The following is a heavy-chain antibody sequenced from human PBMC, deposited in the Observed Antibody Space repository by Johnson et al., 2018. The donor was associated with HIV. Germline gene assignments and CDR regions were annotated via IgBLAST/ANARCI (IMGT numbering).Heavy chain of an antibody. CDR3: AKALVVVAATYAFDI. D-gene: IGHD2-15*01. CDR1: GFTFSDYY. V-gene: IGHV3-11*04. Sequence: VHLVESGGGLVKPGGSLRLSCAASGFTFSDYYMSWIRQAPGRGLEWVSYISSSGSTIYYADSVKGRFTISRDNAKNSLSLQMNSLRAEDTAVYYCAKALVVVAATYAFDIWCQGTMVTVSS. CDR2: ISSSGSTI. J-gene: IGHJ3*02.